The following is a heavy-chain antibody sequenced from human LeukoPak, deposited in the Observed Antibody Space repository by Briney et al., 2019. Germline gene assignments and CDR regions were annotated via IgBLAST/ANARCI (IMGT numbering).Heavy chain of an antibody. CDR3: ARGDGYSSSWYGY. J-gene: IGHJ4*02. CDR2: INPNSGGT. V-gene: IGHV1-2*04. Sequence: ASVKVSCKASGYTFTGYYMHWVRQAPGQGLEWMGWINPNSGGTNYAQKFQGWVTMTRDTSISTAYMELSRLRSDDTAVYYCARGDGYSSSWYGYWGQGTLVTVSS. D-gene: IGHD6-13*01. CDR1: GYTFTGYY.